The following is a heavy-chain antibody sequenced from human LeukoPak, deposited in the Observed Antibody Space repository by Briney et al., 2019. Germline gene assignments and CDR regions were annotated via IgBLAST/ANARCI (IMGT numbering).Heavy chain of an antibody. CDR1: GFTFSSYA. V-gene: IGHV3-23*01. CDR2: ISGSGGST. D-gene: IGHD3-3*01. Sequence: GGSLRLSCAASGFTFSSYAMSWVRQAPGKGLEWVSAISGSGGSTYYADSVKGRFTISRDNSKNTLYLQMNSLRAEDTAVYYCAREYDFWSGYYKQYFDYWGQGTLVTVSS. CDR3: AREYDFWSGYYKQYFDY. J-gene: IGHJ4*02.